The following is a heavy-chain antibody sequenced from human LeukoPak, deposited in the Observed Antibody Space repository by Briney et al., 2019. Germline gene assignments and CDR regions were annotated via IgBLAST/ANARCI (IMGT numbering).Heavy chain of an antibody. CDR1: GFTFSYA. J-gene: IGHJ4*02. D-gene: IGHD3-3*01. CDR2: INGNGGST. Sequence: GGSLRLSCAASGFTFSYAMSWVRQTPGKGLDWVSSINGNGGSTYYADSVKGRFTISRDNSKNSLYLQMNSLRAEDTAVYYCARGSEVLGYDFWSGHYIGGNFDYWGQGTLVTVSS. CDR3: ARGSEVLGYDFWSGHYIGGNFDY. V-gene: IGHV3-23*01.